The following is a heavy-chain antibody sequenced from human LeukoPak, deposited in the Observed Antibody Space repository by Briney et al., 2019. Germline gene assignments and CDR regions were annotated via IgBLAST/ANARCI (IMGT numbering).Heavy chain of an antibody. J-gene: IGHJ5*02. D-gene: IGHD3-10*01. CDR2: IYYSGST. V-gene: IGHV4-59*08. CDR3: ARLETYYYGSGSYYNDPNWFDP. CDR1: RGSLSSYY. Sequence: SETLSLTCTVSRGSLSSYYWSWLRQPPGKGLEWIGYIYYSGSTNYNPSLQSRVTISVDTSKNQFSLKLSSVTAADTAVYYCARLETYYYGSGSYYNDPNWFDPWGQGTLVTVSS.